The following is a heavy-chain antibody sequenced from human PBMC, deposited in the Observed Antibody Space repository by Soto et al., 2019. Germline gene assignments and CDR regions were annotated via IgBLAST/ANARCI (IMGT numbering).Heavy chain of an antibody. Sequence: EVQLLESGGGLVQPGGSLRLSCAASGFTFTSSAMSWVRQAPGKGLEWVSAISGSGGSTYYADSVKGRFTISRDNAKNEVHLQMNSIRAEDTAVSYCAKDQNIQLWPRFYCLGLDVWGQMTTVTVSS. D-gene: IGHD5-18*01. CDR3: AKDQNIQLWPRFYCLGLDV. J-gene: IGHJ6*02. V-gene: IGHV3-23*01. CDR1: GFTFTSSA. CDR2: ISGSGGST.